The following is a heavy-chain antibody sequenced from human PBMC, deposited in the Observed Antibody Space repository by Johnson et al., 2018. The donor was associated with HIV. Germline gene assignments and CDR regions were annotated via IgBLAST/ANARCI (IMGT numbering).Heavy chain of an antibody. CDR1: GFTFSSYG. D-gene: IGHD6-19*01. Sequence: QVQLVESGGGLVQPGGSLRLSCAASGFTFSSYGMHWVRQAPGKGLEWVAVIWYDGSNKYYADSVKGRFTISRDNSKNTLYLQMNSLRAEDTALYYCARDRQAVRGTFDIWGQGTMVTVSS. V-gene: IGHV3-33*01. CDR3: ARDRQAVRGTFDI. J-gene: IGHJ3*02. CDR2: IWYDGSNK.